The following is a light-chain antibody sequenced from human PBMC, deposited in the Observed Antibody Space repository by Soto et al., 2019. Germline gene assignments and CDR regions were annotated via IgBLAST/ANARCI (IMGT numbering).Light chain of an antibody. V-gene: IGLV2-8*01. J-gene: IGLJ1*01. CDR1: SGDIGSYNY. CDR3: SSYAGSNRV. CDR2: EVS. Sequence: QSVLTQPASVSGSPGQSITISCTGTSGDIGSYNYVSWYQQYPGKAPKLMIYEVSKRPSGVPDRFSGSKSGNTASLTVSGLQAEDEADYYCSSYAGSNRVFGTGTKLTVL.